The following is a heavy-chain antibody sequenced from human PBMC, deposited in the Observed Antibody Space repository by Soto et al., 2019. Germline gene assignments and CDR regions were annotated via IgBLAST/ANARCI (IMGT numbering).Heavy chain of an antibody. V-gene: IGHV4-31*03. Sequence: SETLSLTCFVSGYSITAGGYYWSWIRHHPGKGLEWIGSFYSSGSIIYNPSLRSRVSISGDTSSNQFSMSLTSVTAADTARYYCARMYSSGSGWFHPWGQGTLVTVPQ. CDR3: ARMYSSGSGWFHP. J-gene: IGHJ5*02. D-gene: IGHD6-19*01. CDR1: GYSITAGGYY. CDR2: FYSSGSI.